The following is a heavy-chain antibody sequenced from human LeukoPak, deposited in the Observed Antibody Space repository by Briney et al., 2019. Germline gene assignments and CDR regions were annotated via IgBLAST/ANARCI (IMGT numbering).Heavy chain of an antibody. CDR3: ARETGSSGNYFDY. V-gene: IGHV1-2*06. Sequence: ASVKVSCKASGYTFTGYYMHWVRQAPGQGLKWMGRINSNSGGTNYAQKFQGRVTLTRDTSISTAYMELSRLRSDDTAVYYCARETGSSGNYFDYWGQGTLVTVSS. J-gene: IGHJ4*02. CDR1: GYTFTGYY. CDR2: INSNSGGT. D-gene: IGHD3-10*01.